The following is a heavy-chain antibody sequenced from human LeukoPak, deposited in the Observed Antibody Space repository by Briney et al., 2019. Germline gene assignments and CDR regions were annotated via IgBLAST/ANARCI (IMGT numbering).Heavy chain of an antibody. CDR1: GFTFTNYG. V-gene: IGHV1-18*01. CDR2: ISAHNGNT. CDR3: AGSLGYCTSNVCYLKY. Sequence: GASVKVSCKASGFTFTNYGISWVRQAPGQGLDWMGWISAHNGNTNYAQRFQGRVTMTTDTSTSTAYMELRSLRSDDTAVYYCAGSLGYCTSNVCYLKYWGQGTLVTVSS. J-gene: IGHJ4*02. D-gene: IGHD2-8*01.